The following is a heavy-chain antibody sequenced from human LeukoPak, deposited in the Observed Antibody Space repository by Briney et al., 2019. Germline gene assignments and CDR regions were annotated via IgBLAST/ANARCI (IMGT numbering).Heavy chain of an antibody. Sequence: GALRLSCAASGFTFSSNAMSWVRQAPGKGLEWVSGTSGSGGATYYADSVKGRFSISRDNSKNTLYLQMNSLRAEDTAIYYCAKSPQWLVPSWFDPWGQGTLVTVSP. D-gene: IGHD6-19*01. CDR3: AKSPQWLVPSWFDP. CDR2: TSGSGGAT. CDR1: GFTFSSNA. J-gene: IGHJ5*02. V-gene: IGHV3-23*01.